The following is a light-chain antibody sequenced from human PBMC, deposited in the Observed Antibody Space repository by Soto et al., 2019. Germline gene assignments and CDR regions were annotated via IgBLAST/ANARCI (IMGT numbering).Light chain of an antibody. CDR1: QSVSSSY. Sequence: EIVLTQSPGTLSLSPGERATLSCRASQSVSSSYLAWYQQNRGQAPRLLIYGASSKAPGIPDRFGGSGSGTDFTFTISSLKPEDFAVYYCQQYGSSRWTFGQWTKVEIK. J-gene: IGKJ1*01. V-gene: IGKV3-20*01. CDR2: GAS. CDR3: QQYGSSRWT.